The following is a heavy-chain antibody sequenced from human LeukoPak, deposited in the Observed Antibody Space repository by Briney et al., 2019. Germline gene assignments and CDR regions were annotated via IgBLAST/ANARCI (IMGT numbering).Heavy chain of an antibody. J-gene: IGHJ5*02. V-gene: IGHV4-39*07. D-gene: IGHD4-4*01. Sequence: SETLSLTCTVSGGSISSSSYYWGWIRRPPGKGLEWIGSIYYSGSTYYNPSLKSRVTISVDTSKNQFSLKLSSVTAADTAVYYCARVYSKPASWFDPWGQGTLVTVSS. CDR3: ARVYSKPASWFDP. CDR2: IYYSGST. CDR1: GGSISSSSYY.